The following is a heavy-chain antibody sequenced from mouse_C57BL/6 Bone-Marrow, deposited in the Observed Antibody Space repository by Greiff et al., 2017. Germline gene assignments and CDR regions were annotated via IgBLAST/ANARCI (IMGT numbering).Heavy chain of an antibody. CDR3: ARGQLRPRAWFAY. D-gene: IGHD3-2*02. CDR1: GYTFTSYW. V-gene: IGHV1-55*01. J-gene: IGHJ3*01. Sequence: QVQLKQPGAELVKPGASVKMSCKASGYTFTSYWITWVKQRPGQGLEWIGDIYPGSGSTNYNEKFKSKATLTVDTSSSTAYMQLSSLTSEDSAVYYGARGQLRPRAWFAYWGQGTLVTVSA. CDR2: IYPGSGST.